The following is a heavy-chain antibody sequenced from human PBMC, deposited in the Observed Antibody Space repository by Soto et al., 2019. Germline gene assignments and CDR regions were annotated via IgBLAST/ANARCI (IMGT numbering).Heavy chain of an antibody. Sequence: GGSLRLSCAASGFTFSSYGMHWVRQAPGKGLEWVAVISYDGSNKYYADSVKGRFTISRDNSKNTLYLQMSSLRAEDTAVYYCGKDRPRDYSPVAPKGDWFDPWGQGTLVTVSS. V-gene: IGHV3-30*18. CDR1: GFTFSSYG. D-gene: IGHD2-15*01. CDR3: GKDRPRDYSPVAPKGDWFDP. J-gene: IGHJ5*02. CDR2: ISYDGSNK.